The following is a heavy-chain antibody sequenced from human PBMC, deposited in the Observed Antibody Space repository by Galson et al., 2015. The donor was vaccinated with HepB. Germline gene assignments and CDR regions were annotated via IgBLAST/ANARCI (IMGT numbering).Heavy chain of an antibody. J-gene: IGHJ6*02. D-gene: IGHD3-10*01. Sequence: ETLSLTCTVSGGSISSYYWSWIRQPPGKGLEWIGYIYYSGSTNYNPSLKSRVTISVDTSKNQFSLKLSSVTAADTAVYYCARGGPLWFGESGGYYYYYGMDVWGQGTTVTVSS. CDR1: GGSISSYY. V-gene: IGHV4-59*01. CDR2: IYYSGST. CDR3: ARGGPLWFGESGGYYYYYGMDV.